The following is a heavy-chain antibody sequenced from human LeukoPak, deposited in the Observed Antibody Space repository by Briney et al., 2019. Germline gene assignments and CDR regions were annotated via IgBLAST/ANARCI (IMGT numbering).Heavy chain of an antibody. Sequence: SETLSLTCTVSGGSISSSSYYWGWIRPPPGKGREWIGRIYYSGSTYYNPSLKSRVTISVDTSKNQFSLKLSSVTAADTAVYYCARLRAAAAGTFDYWGQGTLVTVSS. V-gene: IGHV4-39*01. J-gene: IGHJ4*02. CDR2: IYYSGST. CDR1: GGSISSSSYY. CDR3: ARLRAAAAGTFDY. D-gene: IGHD6-13*01.